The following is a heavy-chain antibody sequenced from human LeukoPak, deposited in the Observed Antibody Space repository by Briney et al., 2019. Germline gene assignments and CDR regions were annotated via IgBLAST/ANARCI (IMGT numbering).Heavy chain of an antibody. D-gene: IGHD3-16*01. CDR1: GFTFSDYY. Sequence: GGSLRLSCAASGFTFSDYYMSWMRQAPGKGLEWLSYISGSSTYTNYTDSVKGRFTISRDNAKNSVYLQMNSLRAEDTAVYYCARDDIRFPGKWGQGTLVAVSS. J-gene: IGHJ4*02. V-gene: IGHV3-11*05. CDR3: ARDDIRFPGK. CDR2: ISGSSTYT.